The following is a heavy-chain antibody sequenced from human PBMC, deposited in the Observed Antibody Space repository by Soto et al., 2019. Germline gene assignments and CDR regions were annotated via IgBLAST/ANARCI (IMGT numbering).Heavy chain of an antibody. CDR1: GYTFTGYY. V-gene: IGHV1-2*04. J-gene: IGHJ4*02. D-gene: IGHD6-13*01. CDR3: ATLIAAAGTSEIDY. CDR2: INPNSGGT. Sequence: QMQLVQSGAEVKKPGASVKVSCKASGYTFTGYYMHWVRQAPGQGLEWMGWINPNSGGTNYAQKFQGWVTMTRDTSISTAYMELSRLRSDDTAVYYCATLIAAAGTSEIDYWGQGTLVTVSS.